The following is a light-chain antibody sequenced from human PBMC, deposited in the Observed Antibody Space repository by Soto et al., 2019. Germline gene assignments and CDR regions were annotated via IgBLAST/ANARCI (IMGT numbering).Light chain of an antibody. CDR3: QQSYTTPT. V-gene: IGKV1-39*01. Sequence: MTQSPATLSVSPGERATLSCRASQSVSSNLAWYQQKPGKAPNLLISGASSLQSGAPSRFSGSGSGTDFTLTISSLQPEDFATYYCQQSYTTPTFGGGTKVEI. J-gene: IGKJ4*01. CDR1: QSVSSN. CDR2: GAS.